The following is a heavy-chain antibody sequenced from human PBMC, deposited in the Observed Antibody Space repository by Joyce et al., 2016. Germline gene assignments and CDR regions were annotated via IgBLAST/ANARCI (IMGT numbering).Heavy chain of an antibody. D-gene: IGHD4-17*01. V-gene: IGHV3-23*01. CDR1: GFNFRTYG. CDR2: MSGSSGNT. J-gene: IGHJ6*02. CDR3: AKTVKAYVYFYYGMNV. Sequence: EVQLLESGGGLVQPGGSLRLSCAASGFNFRTYGMTWVRQAPGKGLEWVSSMSGSSGNTYYADSVKGRFTISRDNSKNTVDLQMNSLRVEDTAVYYCAKTVKAYVYFYYGMNVWGQGTTVAVS.